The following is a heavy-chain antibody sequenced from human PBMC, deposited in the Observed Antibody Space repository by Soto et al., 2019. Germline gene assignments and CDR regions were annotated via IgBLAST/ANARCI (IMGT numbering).Heavy chain of an antibody. Sequence: KPSETLSLTCTVAGGSISSYYWSWIRQPPGKGLEWIGYIYYSGSTNYNPSLRSRVTISVDTSKNQFSLKLNSVTAADTAVYYCARGGLDFWRGYYKGYFDCWGQGTLVTSPQ. J-gene: IGHJ4*02. V-gene: IGHV4-59*01. CDR1: GGSISSYY. CDR2: IYYSGST. D-gene: IGHD3-3*01. CDR3: ARGGLDFWRGYYKGYFDC.